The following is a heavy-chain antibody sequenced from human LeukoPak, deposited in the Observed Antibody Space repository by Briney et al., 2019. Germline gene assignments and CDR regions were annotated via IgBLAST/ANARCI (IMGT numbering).Heavy chain of an antibody. D-gene: IGHD5-24*01. V-gene: IGHV4-59*01. CDR2: IYYSGST. J-gene: IGHJ4*02. Sequence: SETLSLTCTVSGESMGTYYWTWIRQPPGKALEWIGHIYYSGSTNYNPSLESRVTMSVDTSKSRFSLKLSSVTAADTGVYYCARVRGCTIGYNDYWGQGILVTVSS. CDR1: GESMGTYY. CDR3: ARVRGCTIGYNDY.